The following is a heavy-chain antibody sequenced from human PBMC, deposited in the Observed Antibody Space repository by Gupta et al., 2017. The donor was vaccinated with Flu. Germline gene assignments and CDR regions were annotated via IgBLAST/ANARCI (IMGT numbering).Heavy chain of an antibody. V-gene: IGHV3-73*02. CDR2: IRSKANNSAK. D-gene: IGHD1/OR15-1a*01. CDR3: TYNWNNEQG. CDR1: GFIFSASA. J-gene: IGHJ1*01. Sequence: EVQLVESGGGLVQPGGSLTLSCAAYGFIFSASAMHWVRQASGKGLEWVGRIRSKANNSAKTNAASVKGRFTISRDDSKSTAFLQMNSQKTEDTAVYYCTYNWNNEQGWGQGTLVTVSS.